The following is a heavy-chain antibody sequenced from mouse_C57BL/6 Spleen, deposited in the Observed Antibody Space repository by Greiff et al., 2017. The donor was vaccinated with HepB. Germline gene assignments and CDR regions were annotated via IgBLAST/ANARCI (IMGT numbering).Heavy chain of an antibody. CDR2: IDPSDSYT. CDR1: GYTFTSYW. D-gene: IGHD1-1*01. Sequence: QVQLQQPGAELVKPGASVKLSCKASGYTFTSYWMQWVNQRPGQGLEWIGEIDPSDSYTNYNQKFKGQATLTVDTSSSTAYLQLSSLTSEDSAVYYCARTLLVHYFDYWGQGTTLTVSS. J-gene: IGHJ2*01. CDR3: ARTLLVHYFDY. V-gene: IGHV1-50*01.